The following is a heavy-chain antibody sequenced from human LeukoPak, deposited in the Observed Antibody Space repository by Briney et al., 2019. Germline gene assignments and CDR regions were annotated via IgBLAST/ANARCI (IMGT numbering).Heavy chain of an antibody. D-gene: IGHD3-22*01. Sequence: SETLSLTCAVSGYSISSGYYWGWIRQPPGKGLEWIGSIYHSGSTYYNPSLKSRVTISVDTSKNQFSLKLSSVTAADTAVYYRARDRPLSMIPRGHFDYWGQGTLVTVSS. V-gene: IGHV4-38-2*02. J-gene: IGHJ4*02. CDR1: GYSISSGYY. CDR3: ARDRPLSMIPRGHFDY. CDR2: IYHSGST.